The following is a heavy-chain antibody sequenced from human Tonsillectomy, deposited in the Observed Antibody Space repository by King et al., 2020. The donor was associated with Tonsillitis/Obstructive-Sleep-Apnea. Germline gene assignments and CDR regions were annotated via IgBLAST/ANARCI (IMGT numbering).Heavy chain of an antibody. CDR3: AGGYSSSWSSRYYYYMDV. D-gene: IGHD6-13*01. Sequence: QLVQSGGGLVKPGGSLRLSCAASGFTFSDFYMSWIRQAPGKGLEWVSYISSSGTTIYYADSVKGRFTISRDNAKNSLYLQMNSLRAEDTAVYYCAGGYSSSWSSRYYYYMDVWGKGTTVTVSS. V-gene: IGHV3-11*01. J-gene: IGHJ6*03. CDR1: GFTFSDFY. CDR2: ISSSGTTI.